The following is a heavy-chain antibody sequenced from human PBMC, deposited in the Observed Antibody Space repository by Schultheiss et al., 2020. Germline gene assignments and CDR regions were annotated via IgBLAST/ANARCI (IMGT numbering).Heavy chain of an antibody. CDR2: INPNSGGT. D-gene: IGHD4-17*01. CDR3: ARATTVTTWVLEYYYYGMDV. V-gene: IGHV1-2*06. CDR1: GYTFTGYY. Sequence: ASVKVSCKASGYTFTGYYMHWVRQAPGQGLEWMGRINPNSGGTNYAQKFQGRVTMTRDTSISTAYMELSRLRSDDTAVYYCARATTVTTWVLEYYYYGMDVWGKGTTVTVSS. J-gene: IGHJ6*04.